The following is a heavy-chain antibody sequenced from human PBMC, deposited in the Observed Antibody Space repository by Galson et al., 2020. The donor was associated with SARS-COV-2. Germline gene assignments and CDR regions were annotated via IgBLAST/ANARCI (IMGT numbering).Heavy chain of an antibody. CDR2: IYYSGST. CDR1: GGSISSGGYY. V-gene: IGHV4-31*03. J-gene: IGHJ6*02. CDR3: ARDPSGGIAARPDYYYYYYGMDV. D-gene: IGHD6-6*01. Sequence: SQTLSLTCTVSGGSISSGGYYWSWIRQHPGKGLEWIGYIYYSGSTYYNPSLKSRVTISVDTSKNQFSLKLSSVTAADTAVYYCARDPSGGIAARPDYYYYYYGMDVWGQGTTVTVSS.